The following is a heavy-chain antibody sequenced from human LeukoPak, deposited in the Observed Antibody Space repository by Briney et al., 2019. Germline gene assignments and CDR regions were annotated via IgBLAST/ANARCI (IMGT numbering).Heavy chain of an antibody. J-gene: IGHJ4*02. D-gene: IGHD2-2*01. V-gene: IGHV3-23*01. Sequence: GGSLRLSCAASGFTFSSYSMNWVRQAPGKGLEWVSAISGSGGSTYYADSVKGRFTISRDNSKNTLYLHMNSLRAEDTAVFYCAKDRVVVPASSSDYWGQGTLVTVSS. CDR1: GFTFSSYS. CDR3: AKDRVVVPASSSDY. CDR2: ISGSGGST.